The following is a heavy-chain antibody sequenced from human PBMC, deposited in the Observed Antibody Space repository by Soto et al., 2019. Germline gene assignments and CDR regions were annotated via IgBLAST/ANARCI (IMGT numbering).Heavy chain of an antibody. V-gene: IGHV5-51*01. CDR1: GYIFTSYW. J-gene: IGHJ6*02. D-gene: IGHD6-13*01. CDR2: IYPGDSDT. CDR3: ARHSLDSSSPALYGMDV. Sequence: VESLKISCKGSGYIFTSYWIGCFLQMPVKVLEWMGIIYPGDSDTRYSPSFQGQVTISADKSISTAYLQWSSLKASDTAMYYCARHSLDSSSPALYGMDVWGQGTTVTVSS.